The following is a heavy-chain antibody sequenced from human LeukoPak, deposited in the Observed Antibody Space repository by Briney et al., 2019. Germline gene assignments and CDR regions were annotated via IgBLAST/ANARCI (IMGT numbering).Heavy chain of an antibody. V-gene: IGHV4-61*08. CDR1: GASVSSGDHH. D-gene: IGHD3-22*01. CDR3: ARTDSSGYYGDY. Sequence: PSETLSLTCIVSGASVSSGDHHWSWIRQAPGKGLEWIGHNMNTYYNPSLKSRVTISADRSKNQFSLRLSSMTAADTAVYYCARTDSSGYYGDYWGQGTLVTVSS. J-gene: IGHJ4*02. CDR2: NMNT.